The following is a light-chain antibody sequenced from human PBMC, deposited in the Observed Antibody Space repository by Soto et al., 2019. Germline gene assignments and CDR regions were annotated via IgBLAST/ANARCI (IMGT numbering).Light chain of an antibody. CDR2: AAS. Sequence: DIQMTQSPSSLSASVGDRATITCRASQSIITYLNWYQQKPGKAPKLLIYAASSLQSGVPSRFSGSGSGTDFTLTISSLQPEDFATYYCQQSYNPPITFGQGTRLEIK. V-gene: IGKV1-39*01. J-gene: IGKJ5*01. CDR3: QQSYNPPIT. CDR1: QSIITY.